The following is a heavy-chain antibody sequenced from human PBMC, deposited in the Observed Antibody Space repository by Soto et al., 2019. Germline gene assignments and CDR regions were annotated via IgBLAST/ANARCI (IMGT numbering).Heavy chain of an antibody. CDR2: IYYSGRT. V-gene: IGHV4-30-4*01. D-gene: IGHD6-6*01. Sequence: QVQLQESGPGLVKPSETLSLSCTVSGGSISSDDYYWTCIRQPPGKGLEWIGYIYYSGRTSYNPSLDSRMAISVDTSNNQFSLNLSSVTAADTAVYFCARDHSNSPDYLDYWGRGTLVSVSS. CDR1: GGSISSDDYY. J-gene: IGHJ4*02. CDR3: ARDHSNSPDYLDY.